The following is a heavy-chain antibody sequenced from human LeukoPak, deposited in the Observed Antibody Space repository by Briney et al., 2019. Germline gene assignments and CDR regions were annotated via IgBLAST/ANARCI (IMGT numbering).Heavy chain of an antibody. Sequence: SETLSLTCTVSGGFINSYYWSWIRQPAGKGLEWIGRIYSSGSTNYNPSLKSRVSMSVDTSKNQFSLKLTSVTAADTAVYYCARGGKATVVTMWGQGILVTVSS. CDR2: IYSSGST. J-gene: IGHJ4*02. CDR3: ARGGKATVVTM. D-gene: IGHD4-23*01. CDR1: GGFINSYY. V-gene: IGHV4-4*07.